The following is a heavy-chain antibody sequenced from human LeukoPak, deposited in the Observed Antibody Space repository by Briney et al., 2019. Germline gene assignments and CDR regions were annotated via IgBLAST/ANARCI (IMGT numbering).Heavy chain of an antibody. CDR2: IYYSGST. J-gene: IGHJ6*02. CDR1: GGSISSSSYY. V-gene: IGHV4-39*01. Sequence: SETLSLTCAVPGGSISSSSYYWGWIRHPPRKWLEWMGSIYYSGSTYYNPSLKSRGTISVGTSKNQFSLKLSSVTAADTAVYYCARHPLVVAATNYYYYGMDVWGQGTTVTVSS. CDR3: ARHPLVVAATNYYYYGMDV. D-gene: IGHD2-15*01.